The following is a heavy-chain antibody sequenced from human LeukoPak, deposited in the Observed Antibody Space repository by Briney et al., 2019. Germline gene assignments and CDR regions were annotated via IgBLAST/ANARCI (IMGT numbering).Heavy chain of an antibody. V-gene: IGHV1-46*01. Sequence: ASVKISCKASGYSRTSYYMQWERQAFGQGLEWLGIINPSGGDTSYAQKFQGRLTMTRDTSTNTVYMELTSLRSEDTAVYYCAREVMDNLRFDYWGQGTLVTVSS. D-gene: IGHD1-14*01. CDR1: GYSRTSYY. CDR2: INPSGGDT. J-gene: IGHJ4*01. CDR3: AREVMDNLRFDY.